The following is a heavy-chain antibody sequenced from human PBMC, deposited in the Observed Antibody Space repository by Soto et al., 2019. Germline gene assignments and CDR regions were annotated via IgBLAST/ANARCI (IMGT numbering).Heavy chain of an antibody. V-gene: IGHV3-72*01. CDR3: TRVRRGVPTRYVDY. J-gene: IGHJ4*02. CDR1: GFTFSDHY. Sequence: EVQLVESGGGLVQPGGSLRLSCAASGFTFSDHYMDWVRQAPGKGLEWVGRIKNKANSFTTQYAASVKCRFTISRDDAKNARVLQRNSLKSDDTAVDYCTRVRRGVPTRYVDYWGQGTQVTVSS. CDR2: IKNKANSFTT.